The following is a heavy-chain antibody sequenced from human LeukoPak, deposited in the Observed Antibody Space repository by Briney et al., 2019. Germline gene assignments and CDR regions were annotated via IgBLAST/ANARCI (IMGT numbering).Heavy chain of an antibody. CDR1: GFTFSSYG. J-gene: IGHJ4*02. CDR2: IRYDGSNK. D-gene: IGHD4-23*01. V-gene: IGHV3-30*02. Sequence: GGSLRLSCAASGFTFSSYGMHWVRQAPGKGLEWVAFIRYDGSNKYYADSVKGRFTISRDNSKNTLYLQMNSLRAEDTAVYYCAKDVVYTPHYGGNEDYWGQGTLVTVSS. CDR3: AKDVVYTPHYGGNEDY.